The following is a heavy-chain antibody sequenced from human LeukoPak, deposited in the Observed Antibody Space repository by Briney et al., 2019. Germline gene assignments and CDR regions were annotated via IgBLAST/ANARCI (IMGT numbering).Heavy chain of an antibody. V-gene: IGHV3-23*01. CDR2: ISASGGST. Sequence: GGSLRLSCAASGFTFSSYGMSWVRQAPGKGLEWVSVISASGGSTYYADSVKGRFTISRDTSKSTLYLQVNSLRADDTAVYSCAKLEADHCYSPIDYWGQGTLVTVSS. J-gene: IGHJ4*02. CDR1: GFTFSSYG. CDR3: AKLEADHCYSPIDY. D-gene: IGHD2-21*02.